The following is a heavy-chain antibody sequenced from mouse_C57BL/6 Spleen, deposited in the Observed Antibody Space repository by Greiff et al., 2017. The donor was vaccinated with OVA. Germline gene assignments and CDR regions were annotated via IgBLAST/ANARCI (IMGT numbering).Heavy chain of an antibody. J-gene: IGHJ2*01. CDR1: GYTFTSYW. Sequence: QVQLKQSGAELVKPGASVKMSCKASGYTFTSYWITWVKQRPGQGLEWIGDIYPGSGSTNYNEKFKSKATLTVDTSSSTAYMQLSSLTSEDSAVYYCARYSAQATGDYWGQGTTLTVSS. D-gene: IGHD3-2*02. CDR3: ARYSAQATGDY. CDR2: IYPGSGST. V-gene: IGHV1-55*01.